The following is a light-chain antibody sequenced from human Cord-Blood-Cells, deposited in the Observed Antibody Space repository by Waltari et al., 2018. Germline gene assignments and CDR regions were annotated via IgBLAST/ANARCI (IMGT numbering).Light chain of an antibody. J-gene: IGLJ2*01. CDR1: TSDVGSYNL. Sequence: QSALTQPASVSGSPGQSITISCTGTTSDVGSYNLVSWYQRHPGKAPKPMIYEGSKRPSGVSNRFSVSKSGNTASLTISGLQAEDEADYYCCSYAGSSTYVVFGGGTKLTVL. CDR3: CSYAGSSTYVV. V-gene: IGLV2-23*01. CDR2: EGS.